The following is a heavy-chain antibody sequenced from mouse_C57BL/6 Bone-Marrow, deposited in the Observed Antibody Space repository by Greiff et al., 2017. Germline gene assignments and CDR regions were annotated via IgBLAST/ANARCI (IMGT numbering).Heavy chain of an antibody. CDR1: GFNIKDDY. Sequence: EVQLVESGAELVRPGASVTLSCTASGFNIKDDYIHWVKQRPEQGLEWIGWIDPEIGDTEYASKFQGKATITSDTSSNTAYLQLSSLTSEDTAVYYCSSFDGNYFDFWGQGTPLTVAS. D-gene: IGHD2-3*01. J-gene: IGHJ2*01. CDR3: SSFDGNYFDF. CDR2: IDPEIGDT. V-gene: IGHV14-4*01.